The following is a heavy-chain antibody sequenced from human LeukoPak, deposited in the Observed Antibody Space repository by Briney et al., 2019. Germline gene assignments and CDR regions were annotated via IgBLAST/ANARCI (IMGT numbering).Heavy chain of an antibody. CDR3: ARVGSYYDMDV. D-gene: IGHD3-10*01. Sequence: PGGSLRLSCAASGFTFSSYAMNWVRQAPGKGLEWVSYISSSSSTIYYADSVKGRFTISRDNAKNSLYLQMNNLRAEDTAVYYCARVGSYYDMDVWGQGTTVTVSS. V-gene: IGHV3-48*04. CDR2: ISSSSSTI. CDR1: GFTFSSYA. J-gene: IGHJ6*02.